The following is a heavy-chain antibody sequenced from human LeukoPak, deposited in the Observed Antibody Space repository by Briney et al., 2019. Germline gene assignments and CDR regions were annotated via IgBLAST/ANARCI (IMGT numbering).Heavy chain of an antibody. CDR2: IYHSGST. V-gene: IGHV4-38-2*02. Sequence: PSETLSLTCTVSGYSISSGYYWGWIRQPPGKGLEWIGSIYHSGSTYYNPSLKSRVTISVDTSKNQFSLKLSSVTAAGTAVYYCAREPVAMVPQDYYFDYWGQGTLVTVSS. D-gene: IGHD5-18*01. CDR1: GYSISSGYY. J-gene: IGHJ4*02. CDR3: AREPVAMVPQDYYFDY.